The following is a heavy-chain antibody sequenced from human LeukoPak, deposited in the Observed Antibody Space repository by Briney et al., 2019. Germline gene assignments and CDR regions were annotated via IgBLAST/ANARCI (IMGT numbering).Heavy chain of an antibody. CDR2: IIPIFGTA. CDR1: GGTFSSYA. CDR3: ARGGYSFGYLVRSPFDY. V-gene: IGHV1-69*05. D-gene: IGHD5-18*01. J-gene: IGHJ4*02. Sequence: GASVKVSCKASGGTFSSYAISWVRQAPGQGLEWMGGIIPIFGTANYAQKFQGRVTITTDESTSTAYMELSSLRSEDTAVYYCARGGYSFGYLVRSPFDYWGQGTLVTVSS.